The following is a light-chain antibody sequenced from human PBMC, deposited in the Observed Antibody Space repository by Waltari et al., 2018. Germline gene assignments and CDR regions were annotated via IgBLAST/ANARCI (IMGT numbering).Light chain of an antibody. Sequence: QSALTQPRSVSGSRGQSVTISCTGTSSDVGGYNYVAWYQQHPGKAPKLMIYDVTKRPSWVPHRFSGSKSGNTASLTISGLQAEDEADYYCCSYAGSYTLVFGGGTKLTVL. CDR1: SSDVGGYNY. CDR3: CSYAGSYTLV. V-gene: IGLV2-11*01. CDR2: DVT. J-gene: IGLJ2*01.